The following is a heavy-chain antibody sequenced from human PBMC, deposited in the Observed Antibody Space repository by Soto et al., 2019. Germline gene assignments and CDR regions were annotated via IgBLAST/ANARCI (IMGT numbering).Heavy chain of an antibody. J-gene: IGHJ6*02. D-gene: IGHD2-8*01. CDR3: AKDKSYCTNGVCYKGGVGYYSYGMDV. Sequence: EVQLLESGGGLVQPGGSLRLSCAASGFTFSSYAMSWVRQAPGKGLEWVSAISGRGGSTYYADSVKGRFTISRDNYKSTMYLQMNSLRAEDTGVYYCAKDKSYCTNGVCYKGGVGYYSYGMDVWGQGTTVTVSS. V-gene: IGHV3-23*01. CDR1: GFTFSSYA. CDR2: ISGRGGST.